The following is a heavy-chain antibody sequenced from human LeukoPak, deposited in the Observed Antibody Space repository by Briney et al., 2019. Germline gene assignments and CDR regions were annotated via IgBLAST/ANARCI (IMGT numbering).Heavy chain of an antibody. CDR3: ARNRGPEKAEYYFDH. CDR2: INHSGST. Sequence: PSETLSLTCAVYGGSFSGYYWSWIRQPPGKGLEWIGEINHSGSTNYNPSLKSRVTISVDTSKNQFSLKLSSVTAADTAVYYCARNRGPEKAEYYFDHWGQGTLVTVSS. V-gene: IGHV4-34*01. CDR1: GGSFSGYY. J-gene: IGHJ4*02.